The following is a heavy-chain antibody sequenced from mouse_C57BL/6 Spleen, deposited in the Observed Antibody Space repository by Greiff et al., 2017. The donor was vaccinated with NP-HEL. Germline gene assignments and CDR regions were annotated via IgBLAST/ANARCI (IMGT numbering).Heavy chain of an antibody. Sequence: QVQLQQSGPELVKPGASVKLSCKASGYTFTSYDINWVKQRPGQGLEWIGWIYPRDGSTKYNEKFKGKATLTVDTSSSTAYMELHSLTSEDSAVYFCARLGITTVVASGYFDYWGQGTTLTVSS. V-gene: IGHV1-85*01. CDR1: GYTFTSYD. D-gene: IGHD1-1*01. J-gene: IGHJ2*01. CDR2: IYPRDGST. CDR3: ARLGITTVVASGYFDY.